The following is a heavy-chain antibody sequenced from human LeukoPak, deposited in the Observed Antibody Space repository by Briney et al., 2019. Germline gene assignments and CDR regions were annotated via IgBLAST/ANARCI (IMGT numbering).Heavy chain of an antibody. CDR3: ARGIVGASSIDY. Sequence: GGSLRLSCAASGFTFSSYGMHWVRQAPGKGLEWVSYIDRSGATIYYADSVKGRFTISRDNAKNTLYLQMNSLRAEDTAVYYCARGIVGASSIDYWGQGTLVTVSS. CDR2: IDRSGATI. J-gene: IGHJ4*02. D-gene: IGHD1-26*01. CDR1: GFTFSSYG. V-gene: IGHV3-48*04.